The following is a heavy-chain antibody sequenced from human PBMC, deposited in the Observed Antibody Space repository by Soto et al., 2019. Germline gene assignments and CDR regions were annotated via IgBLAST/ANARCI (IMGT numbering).Heavy chain of an antibody. Sequence: GASVKVSCKASGYTFTSYGISWVRQAPGQGLEWMGWISAYNGNTNYAQKLQGRVTMTTDTSTSTAYIELRSLRSDDTAVYYCARINCSGGSCYGWDYYYGMDVWGQGTTVTVSS. V-gene: IGHV1-18*01. CDR2: ISAYNGNT. CDR3: ARINCSGGSCYGWDYYYGMDV. D-gene: IGHD2-15*01. CDR1: GYTFTSYG. J-gene: IGHJ6*02.